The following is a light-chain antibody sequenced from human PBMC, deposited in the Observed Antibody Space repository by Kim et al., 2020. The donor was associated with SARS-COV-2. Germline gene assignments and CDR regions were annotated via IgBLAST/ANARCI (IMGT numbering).Light chain of an antibody. CDR3: QAWDSSTAV. CDR2: QDN. Sequence: SKSPGQTARLTCSGGKLGDKYACWYQQKPGQSPVLVIYQDNKRPSGIPERFSGSNSGNTATLTISGTQAMDEADYYCQAWDSSTAVFGGGTKLTVL. J-gene: IGLJ2*01. CDR1: KLGDKY. V-gene: IGLV3-1*01.